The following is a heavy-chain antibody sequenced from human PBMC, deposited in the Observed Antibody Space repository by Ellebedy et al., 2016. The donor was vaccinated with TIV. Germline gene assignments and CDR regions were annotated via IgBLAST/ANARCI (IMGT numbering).Heavy chain of an antibody. J-gene: IGHJ6*02. CDR2: IYYSGST. D-gene: IGHD2-21*01. V-gene: IGHV4-59*12. CDR1: GGSISSYY. CDR3: AREHIVVVIAEAHYYYYGMDV. Sequence: GSLRLXXTVSGGSISSYYWSWIRQPPGKGLEWIGYIYYSGSTNYNPSLKSRVTISVDTSKNQFSLKLSSVTAADTAVYYCAREHIVVVIAEAHYYYYGMDVWGQGTTVTVSS.